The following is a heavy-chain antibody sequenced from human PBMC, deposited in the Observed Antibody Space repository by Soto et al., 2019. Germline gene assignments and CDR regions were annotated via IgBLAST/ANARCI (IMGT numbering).Heavy chain of an antibody. D-gene: IGHD3-3*01. J-gene: IGHJ5*02. Sequence: QLQLQESGPGLVKPSETLSLSCTVSGGSISSSSYYWGWIRQPPGKGLEWIGSIYYSGSTYYNPSLKSRVTISVDTSKNQFSLKLSSVTAADTAVYYCARHAKSDITIFGVVIIKDWFDPWGQGTLVTVSS. CDR1: GGSISSSSYY. CDR3: ARHAKSDITIFGVVIIKDWFDP. V-gene: IGHV4-39*01. CDR2: IYYSGST.